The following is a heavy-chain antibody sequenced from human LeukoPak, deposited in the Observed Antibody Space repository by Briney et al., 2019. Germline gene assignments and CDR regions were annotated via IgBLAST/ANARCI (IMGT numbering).Heavy chain of an antibody. J-gene: IGHJ4*02. V-gene: IGHV1-18*01. CDR3: ARGNLKLVPAAYYFDY. Sequence: ASVKVSCKASGYTFTSYGISWVRQAPGQGLEWMGWISAYNGNTNYAQKLQGRVTMTTDTSTSTAYMELRSLRSDDTAVYYCARGNLKLVPAAYYFDYWGQGTLVTVSS. CDR1: GYTFTSYG. CDR2: ISAYNGNT. D-gene: IGHD6-6*01.